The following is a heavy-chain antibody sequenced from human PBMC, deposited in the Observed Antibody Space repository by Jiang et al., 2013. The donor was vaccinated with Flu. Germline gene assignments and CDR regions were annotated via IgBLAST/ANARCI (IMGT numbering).Heavy chain of an antibody. CDR3: ASRGVRGYDAFDI. J-gene: IGHJ3*02. CDR1: GYTFTSYS. D-gene: IGHD3-16*01. V-gene: IGHV1-46*01. CDR2: IYPGGGST. Sequence: GAEVKKPGASVKVSCKASGYTFTSYSMHWVRQAPGQGLEWVGLIYPGGGSTNYAQKFQGRVTLTRDTSTSTVYMELSSLRSGDTAVYYCASRGVRGYDAFDIWGQGTMVTVSS.